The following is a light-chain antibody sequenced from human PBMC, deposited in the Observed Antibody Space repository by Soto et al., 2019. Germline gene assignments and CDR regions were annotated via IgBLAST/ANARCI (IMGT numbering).Light chain of an antibody. Sequence: DIVMTQSPSTLSVSPGDRATLSCRASQSVLTNLAWYQQKPGQAPRLLIYGASTRATGIPARFSGSGSGAEFTLTISSLQSEDFAVYYCQQYNNWPRTFGQGTRLEIK. V-gene: IGKV3-15*01. CDR2: GAS. J-gene: IGKJ5*01. CDR3: QQYNNWPRT. CDR1: QSVLTN.